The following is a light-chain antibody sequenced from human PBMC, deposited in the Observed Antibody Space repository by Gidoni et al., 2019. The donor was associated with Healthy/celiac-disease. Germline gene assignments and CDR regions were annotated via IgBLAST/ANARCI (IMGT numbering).Light chain of an antibody. CDR1: QSVSSY. V-gene: IGKV3-11*01. Sequence: DIVLTQSPATLSLSPGERATLSCSASQSVSSYIAWYQQKPGQAPRLLIYDASNRATGIPARFSGSGSGTDFTLTISSLEPEDFAVYYCQQRSNWPLFTFGPGTKVDIK. CDR2: DAS. J-gene: IGKJ3*01. CDR3: QQRSNWPLFT.